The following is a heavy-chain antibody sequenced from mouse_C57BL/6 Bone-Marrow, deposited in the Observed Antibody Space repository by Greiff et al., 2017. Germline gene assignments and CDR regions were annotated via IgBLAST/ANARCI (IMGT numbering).Heavy chain of an antibody. J-gene: IGHJ4*01. CDR2: IYPRSGNT. D-gene: IGHD2-14*01. CDR1: GYTFTSYG. V-gene: IGHV1-81*01. Sequence: FQLQQSGAELARPGASVKLSCKASGYTFTSYGISWVKQRTGQGLEWIGEIYPRSGNTYYNEKFKGKATLTADKSSSTAYMELRSLTSEDSAVYFCARSKVHYYAMDYWGQGTSVTVSS. CDR3: ARSKVHYYAMDY.